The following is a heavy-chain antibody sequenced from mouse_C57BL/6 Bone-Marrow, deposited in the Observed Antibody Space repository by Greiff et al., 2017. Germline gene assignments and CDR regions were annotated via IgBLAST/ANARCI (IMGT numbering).Heavy chain of an antibody. CDR1: GYTFTSYG. Sequence: VHLVESGAELARPGASVKLSCKASGYTFTSYGISWVKQRTGQGLEWIGEIYPRSGNTYYNEKFKGKATLTADKSSSTAYMELRSLTSEDSAVYFCARRRRGGPLFDYWGQGTTLTVSS. CDR2: IYPRSGNT. J-gene: IGHJ2*01. CDR3: ARRRRGGPLFDY. V-gene: IGHV1-81*01.